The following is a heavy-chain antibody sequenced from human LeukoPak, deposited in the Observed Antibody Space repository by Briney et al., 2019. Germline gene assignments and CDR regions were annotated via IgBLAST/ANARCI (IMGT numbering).Heavy chain of an antibody. Sequence: QPGGSLRLSCAASGFTFSSYWVHWVRQAPGKGLEWVAVISYDGSNKYYADSVKGRFTISRDNSKNTLYLQMNSLRAEDTAVYYCAREGEIAAIPLDYWGQGTLVTVSS. CDR1: GFTFSSYW. CDR2: ISYDGSNK. V-gene: IGHV3-30-3*01. J-gene: IGHJ4*02. CDR3: AREGEIAAIPLDY. D-gene: IGHD6-13*01.